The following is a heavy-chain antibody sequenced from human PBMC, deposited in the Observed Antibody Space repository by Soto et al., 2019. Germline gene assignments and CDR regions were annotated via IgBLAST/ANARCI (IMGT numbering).Heavy chain of an antibody. CDR2: INHGGST. CDR3: ASRAYCSSIRCSSEY. J-gene: IGHJ4*02. V-gene: IGHV4-4*02. D-gene: IGHD2-2*01. CDR1: GDSITSSNW. Sequence: QVQLQESGPGLVKPSGTLSLTCAVSGDSITSSNWWSWVRQAPGKGLEWIGEINHGGSTNYNPSLKSRLTISVDTSKNQVSLQLRSVTAADTAVYYCASRAYCSSIRCSSEYWGQGLLVTVSS.